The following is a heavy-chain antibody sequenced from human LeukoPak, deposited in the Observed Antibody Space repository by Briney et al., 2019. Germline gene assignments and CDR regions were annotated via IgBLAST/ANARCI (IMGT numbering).Heavy chain of an antibody. CDR2: INPDNGGT. CDR1: GYTFTGYY. J-gene: IGHJ4*02. Sequence: ASVKVSCKASGYTFTGYYMHWVRQAPGQGLEWMGWINPDNGGTNYAQKFQGRVTMTRDMSISTAYMELNRLRSDDTAVYYCARDPSNSGYDYLYYFDYWGQGTLVTVSS. V-gene: IGHV1-2*02. CDR3: ARDPSNSGYDYLYYFDY. D-gene: IGHD5-12*01.